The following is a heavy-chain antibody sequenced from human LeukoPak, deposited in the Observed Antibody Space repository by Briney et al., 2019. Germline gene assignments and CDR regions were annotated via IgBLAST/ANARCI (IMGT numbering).Heavy chain of an antibody. CDR3: AREFLLTGDLGWFDP. J-gene: IGHJ5*02. CDR1: GGTFSSYA. CDR2: IIPIFGTA. D-gene: IGHD7-27*01. V-gene: IGHV1-69*01. Sequence: SVKVSCKASGGTFSSYAISWVRQAPGQGLEWMGGIIPIFGTANYAQKFQGRVTITADESTSTAYMELSSLRSEDTAVYYCAREFLLTGDLGWFDPWGQGTLVTVSS.